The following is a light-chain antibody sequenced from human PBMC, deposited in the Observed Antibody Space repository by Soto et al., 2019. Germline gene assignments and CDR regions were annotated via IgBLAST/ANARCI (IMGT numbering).Light chain of an antibody. Sequence: AIQMTQSPSSLSASVGDRVTITCRASQGIRNDLGWYQQKQGKAPKVLIYAASSLQSGVPPRFSGSGSGTDFTLTISSLQPVDLATYYCLQDYNYPWTFGQGTKVEIK. V-gene: IGKV1-6*01. J-gene: IGKJ1*01. CDR3: LQDYNYPWT. CDR1: QGIRND. CDR2: AAS.